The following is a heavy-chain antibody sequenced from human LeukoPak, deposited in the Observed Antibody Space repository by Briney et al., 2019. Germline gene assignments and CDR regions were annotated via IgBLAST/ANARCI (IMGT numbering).Heavy chain of an antibody. V-gene: IGHV1-2*02. Sequence: ASVKVSRKASGYTFTGYYMHWVRQAPGQGLEWMGWINPNSGGTNYAQKFQGRVTMTRDTSISTAYMELSRLRSDDTAVYYCARSGITVTTMDNWWFGDWFDPWGQGTLVTVSS. CDR2: INPNSGGT. J-gene: IGHJ5*02. CDR3: ARSGITVTTMDNWWFGDWFDP. D-gene: IGHD4-17*01. CDR1: GYTFTGYY.